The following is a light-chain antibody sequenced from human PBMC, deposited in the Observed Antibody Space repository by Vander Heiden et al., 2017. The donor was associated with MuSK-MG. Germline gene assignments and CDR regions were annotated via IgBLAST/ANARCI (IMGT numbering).Light chain of an antibody. V-gene: IGLV3-21*02. Sequence: SFVLTPPPSVSVAPGQPAGLTCGGTNIGRKSVHWFQQRPGQAPVLVVYDNVRRPSGSPGRFSGSNSGNTATLTLSRVEAGDEADYYCQVWDSGSDHWMFGGGTKLTVL. CDR3: QVWDSGSDHWM. CDR2: DNV. J-gene: IGLJ3*02. CDR1: NIGRKS.